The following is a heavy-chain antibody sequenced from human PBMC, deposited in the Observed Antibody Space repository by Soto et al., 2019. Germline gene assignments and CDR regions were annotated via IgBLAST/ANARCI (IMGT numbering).Heavy chain of an antibody. CDR1: GFSLSSYA. V-gene: IGHV3-30-3*01. CDR3: SRDGYGDYGMDV. D-gene: IGHD4-17*01. CDR2: ISYDGTNK. Sequence: QVQLVESGGGVVQPGRSLRLSCAASGFSLSSYAVHWVRQAPGKGLEWVAVISYDGTNKYYADSVKGRFTISRDNSKNTLYLQMYSLRAEDTAVYYCSRDGYGDYGMDVWGQGTTVIVS. J-gene: IGHJ6*02.